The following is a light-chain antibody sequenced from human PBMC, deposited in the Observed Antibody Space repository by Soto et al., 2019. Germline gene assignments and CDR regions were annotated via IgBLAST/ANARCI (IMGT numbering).Light chain of an antibody. CDR3: KQYGRSPFT. Sequence: EIVLTQSPDTLSLSPGERVTLSCRASQRMTNNFLAWFQQKPGLAPRLLINGASTRASGVPYRFTGGGSGTDIVLTIRGVEPENVAMYYCKQYGRSPFTFGHWNKLQIK. V-gene: IGKV3-20*01. CDR2: GAS. CDR1: QRMTNNF. J-gene: IGKJ2*01.